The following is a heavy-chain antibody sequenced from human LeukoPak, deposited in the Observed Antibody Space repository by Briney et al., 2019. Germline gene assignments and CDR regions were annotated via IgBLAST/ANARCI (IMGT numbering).Heavy chain of an antibody. Sequence: GGSLRLSCAASGFTFTGYTLNWVRQAPGKGLEWVSYISRTSDIVSYADSVRGRFTISRDNAKNSLYLQMSSLRAEATAVYYCARDYGYAFDTWGQGTMVTVSS. J-gene: IGHJ3*02. CDR1: GFTFTGYT. V-gene: IGHV3-48*01. CDR3: ARDYGYAFDT. D-gene: IGHD3-16*01. CDR2: ISRTSDIV.